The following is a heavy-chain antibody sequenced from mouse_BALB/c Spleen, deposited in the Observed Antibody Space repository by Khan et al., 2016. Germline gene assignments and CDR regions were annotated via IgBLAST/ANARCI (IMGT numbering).Heavy chain of an antibody. CDR3: ARSPYFVDY. CDR1: GFNIKDYY. J-gene: IGHJ2*01. V-gene: IGHV14-1*02. Sequence: EVQLQESGAELVRPGALVKLTCKASGFNIKDYYMHWVKQRPEQGLEWIGWIDPENGNSIYDPKFQGKASITADTSSNTAYLQVNSLTSEDTAVYYCARSPYFVDYWGQGTTLTVSS. CDR2: IDPENGNS.